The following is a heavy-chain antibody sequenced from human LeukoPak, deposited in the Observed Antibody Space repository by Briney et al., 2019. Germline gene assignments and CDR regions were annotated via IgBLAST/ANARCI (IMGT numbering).Heavy chain of an antibody. CDR2: ISWNSGYI. V-gene: IGHV3-9*01. CDR3: ARVRGRDSTGYCFDP. J-gene: IGHJ5*02. D-gene: IGHD6-19*01. Sequence: GGSLRLSCAASGFTFSNYSIERVRQAPGKGLEWLSIISWNSGYIGYADSVKGRFTISRYNAKKSLDLQMNSLRAEDTAFYYCARVRGRDSTGYCFDPWGQGTLVTVSS. CDR1: GFTFSNYS.